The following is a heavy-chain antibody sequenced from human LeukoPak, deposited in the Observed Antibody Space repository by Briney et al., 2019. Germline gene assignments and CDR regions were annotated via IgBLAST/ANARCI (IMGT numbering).Heavy chain of an antibody. Sequence: SGPTLVNPTQTLTLTCTFSGFSLSTSGVGVGWIRQPPGKALEWLALIYWDDDKRYSPSLKSRLTITKDTSKNQVVLTMTNMDPVDTATYYCARTLGRHYYDSSGYLDYYYYYMDVWGKGTTVTVSS. D-gene: IGHD3-22*01. J-gene: IGHJ6*03. CDR1: GFSLSTSGVG. CDR3: ARTLGRHYYDSSGYLDYYYYYMDV. CDR2: IYWDDDK. V-gene: IGHV2-5*02.